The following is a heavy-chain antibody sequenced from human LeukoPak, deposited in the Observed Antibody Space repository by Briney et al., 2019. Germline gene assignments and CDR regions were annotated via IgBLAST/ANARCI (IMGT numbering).Heavy chain of an antibody. J-gene: IGHJ4*02. CDR2: ISYDGSNK. CDR3: ALVRVGY. V-gene: IGHV3-30*03. Sequence: GGSLRLSCAASGFTFSSYGMHWVRQAPGKGLEWVAVISYDGSNKYYADSVKGRFTISRDNSKNTLYLQMNSLRAEDTAVYYCALVRVGYWGQGTWSPSPQ. CDR1: GFTFSSYG. D-gene: IGHD1-26*01.